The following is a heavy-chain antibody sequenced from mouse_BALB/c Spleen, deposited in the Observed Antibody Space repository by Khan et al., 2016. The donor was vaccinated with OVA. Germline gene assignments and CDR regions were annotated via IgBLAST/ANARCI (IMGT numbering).Heavy chain of an antibody. CDR3: ARVYYRYDEGYWYFGV. Sequence: EVELVESGGGLVQPGGSLKLSCAASGFTFSGYGMSWVRQTPDKRLELVATINSNGGTSYYPDGVKGRFTISRDNAKNNLHLQMSGLKSEDTAMYYCARVYYRYDEGYWYFGVWGAGTTVTVSS. J-gene: IGHJ1*01. CDR2: INSNGGTS. CDR1: GFTFSGYG. D-gene: IGHD2-14*01. V-gene: IGHV5-6-3*01.